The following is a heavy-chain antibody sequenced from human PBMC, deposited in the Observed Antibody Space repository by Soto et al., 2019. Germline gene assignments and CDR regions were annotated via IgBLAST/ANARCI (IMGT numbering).Heavy chain of an antibody. Sequence: SETLSLTCTVSGGSISSGGYYWSWIRQHPGKGLEWIGYIYYSGSTYYNPSLKSRVTISVDTSKNQFSLKLSSVTAADTAVYYCARFNSGSYYEAFDIWGQGTMVTVSS. CDR2: IYYSGST. J-gene: IGHJ3*02. D-gene: IGHD1-26*01. CDR3: ARFNSGSYYEAFDI. CDR1: GGSISSGGYY. V-gene: IGHV4-31*03.